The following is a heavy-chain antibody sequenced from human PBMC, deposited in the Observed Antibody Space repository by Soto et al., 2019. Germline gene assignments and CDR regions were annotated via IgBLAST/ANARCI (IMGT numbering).Heavy chain of an antibody. CDR3: ARDQDSGRIYCRALDY. J-gene: IGHJ4*02. CDR2: MSYDGSNE. D-gene: IGHD1-26*01. V-gene: IGHV3-30-3*01. CDR1: ELIFSNSA. Sequence: QVQLVESGGGVVQPGRSLRVSCAASELIFSNSAMHWVRQAPGKGLEWVAAMSYDGSNEYYTDSVKGRFTISRDNSKNTLYLEMNSLRPEDTAVYYCARDQDSGRIYCRALDYWGQGTLVTVSS.